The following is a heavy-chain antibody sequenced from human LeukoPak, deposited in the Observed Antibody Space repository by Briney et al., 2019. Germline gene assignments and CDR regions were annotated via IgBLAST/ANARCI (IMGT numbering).Heavy chain of an antibody. D-gene: IGHD3-10*01. Sequence: GGSLRHSCAASGFTFSSNAMSWVRQAPGKGLEWVSAISGSGGSTYYADFVKGRFTISRDNSKNTLYLQMNSLRAEDTAVYYCAKEVWFGELLFHYFDYWGQGTLVTVSS. CDR3: AKEVWFGELLFHYFDY. CDR2: ISGSGGST. J-gene: IGHJ4*02. V-gene: IGHV3-23*01. CDR1: GFTFSSNA.